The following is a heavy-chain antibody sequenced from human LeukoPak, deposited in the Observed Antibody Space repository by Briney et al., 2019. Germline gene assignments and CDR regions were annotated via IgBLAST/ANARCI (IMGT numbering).Heavy chain of an antibody. Sequence: GGSLRLSCAASGFTFSSYAIHWVRQAPGKGLEWVAIISYDGTNKYYADSVRGRFTISKDNSKNTLYLQMNSLRAEDTAVYYCARDFGWLSGFDNWGQGTLVTVSS. CDR1: GFTFSSYA. V-gene: IGHV3-30-3*01. D-gene: IGHD3-9*01. J-gene: IGHJ4*02. CDR3: ARDFGWLSGFDN. CDR2: ISYDGTNK.